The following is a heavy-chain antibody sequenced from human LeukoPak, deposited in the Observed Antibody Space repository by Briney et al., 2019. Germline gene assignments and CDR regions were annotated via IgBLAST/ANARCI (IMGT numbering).Heavy chain of an antibody. J-gene: IGHJ5*02. V-gene: IGHV1-3*01. CDR3: ARERFDGLDP. Sequence: GATVKVSCKASGYTFTICAIHWVRQAPGQRLEWMGWINAGNGNTKYSQKFQGRVTITRDTSASTAYMELSSLRSEDTAVYYCARERFDGLDPWGQGTLVTVSS. CDR1: GYTFTICA. CDR2: INAGNGNT. D-gene: IGHD3-10*01.